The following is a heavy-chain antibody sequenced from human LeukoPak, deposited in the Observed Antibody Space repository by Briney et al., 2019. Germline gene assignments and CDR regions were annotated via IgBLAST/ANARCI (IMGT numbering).Heavy chain of an antibody. CDR1: GYTFTSYG. CDR3: ARVIAAIPQNWFDP. CDR2: ISAYNGNT. V-gene: IGHV1-18*01. D-gene: IGHD6-13*01. Sequence: ASAKVSCKASGYTFTSYGISWVRQAPGQGLEWMGWISAYNGNTNYAQKLQGRVTVTTDTSTSTAYMELRSLRSDDTAVYYCARVIAAIPQNWFDPWGQGTLVTVSS. J-gene: IGHJ5*02.